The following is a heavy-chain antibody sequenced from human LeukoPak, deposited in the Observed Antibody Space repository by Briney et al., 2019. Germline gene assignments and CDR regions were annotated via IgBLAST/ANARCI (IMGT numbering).Heavy chain of an antibody. D-gene: IGHD1-26*01. CDR1: GFTFSSYW. CDR2: IKQDGSEK. Sequence: GGSLRLSCAASGFTFSSYWMSWVRQAPGKGLEWVANIKQDGSEKYYVDSVKGRLTISRDNAKNSLYLQMNSLRAEDTAVYYCASNMYSENYYLYPFWGQGTLVTVSS. V-gene: IGHV3-7*01. J-gene: IGHJ4*02. CDR3: ASNMYSENYYLYPF.